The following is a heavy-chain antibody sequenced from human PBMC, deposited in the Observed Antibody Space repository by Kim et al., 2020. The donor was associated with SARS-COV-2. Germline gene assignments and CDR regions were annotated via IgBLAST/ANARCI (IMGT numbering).Heavy chain of an antibody. CDR3: ATLYEFWSGSYQGMDF. CDR1: GFTFSSYG. Sequence: GGSLRLSCAAAGFTFSSYGMHWVRQAPGKGLEWVAVIWYDGTLKYYGDSVKGRFTISRDNSKNTLSLQMNSLRADDTAVYFCATLYEFWSGSYQGMDFWG. CDR2: IWYDGTLK. J-gene: IGHJ6*01. V-gene: IGHV3-33*03. D-gene: IGHD3-3*01.